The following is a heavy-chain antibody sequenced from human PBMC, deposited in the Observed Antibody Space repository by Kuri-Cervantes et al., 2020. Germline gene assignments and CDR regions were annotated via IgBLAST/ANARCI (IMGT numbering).Heavy chain of an antibody. D-gene: IGHD6-19*01. CDR3: ARHQYISGWYAVFDY. Sequence: ESLKISCAVYGGSFSGYYWSWIRQPPGKWLEWIGEINHRGSTNYNPSLKSRVTISMDTSKNQFSLKLSSVTAADTAVYYCARHQYISGWYAVFDYWGQGTLVTVSS. V-gene: IGHV4-34*01. J-gene: IGHJ4*02. CDR2: INHRGST. CDR1: GGSFSGYY.